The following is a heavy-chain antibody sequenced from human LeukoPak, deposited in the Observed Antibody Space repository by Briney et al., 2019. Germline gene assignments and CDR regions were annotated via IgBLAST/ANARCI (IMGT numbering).Heavy chain of an antibody. V-gene: IGHV3-23*01. CDR3: AKDRPVVVDYYGSGSYYN. J-gene: IGHJ4*02. Sequence: PGGSLRLSCAASGFTFSNYAMTWVRQAPGKGLEWVAFISQSGGRSTDYADSVRGRFTISRDNSKNTLYLQMNSLRAEDTAVYYCAKDRPVVVDYYGSGSYYNWGQGTLVTVSS. D-gene: IGHD3-10*01. CDR2: ISQSGGRST. CDR1: GFTFSNYA.